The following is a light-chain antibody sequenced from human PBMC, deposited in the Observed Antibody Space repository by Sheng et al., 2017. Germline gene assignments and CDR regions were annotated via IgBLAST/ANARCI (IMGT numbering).Light chain of an antibody. CDR1: QSILYSFNNKNY. CDR2: WAS. J-gene: IGKJ5*01. Sequence: DIVLTQSPDSLVVSLGERATINCKSSQSILYSFNNKNYLAWYQQKPGQPPRLLIYWASTRESGVPDRFSGSGSGTNFTLTISSLQAEDVAVYYCQQYYSVPPVTFGQGTRLDIK. CDR3: QQYYSVPPVT. V-gene: IGKV4-1*01.